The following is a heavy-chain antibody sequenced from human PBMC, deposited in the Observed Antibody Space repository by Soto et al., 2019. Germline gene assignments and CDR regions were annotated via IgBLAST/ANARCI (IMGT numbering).Heavy chain of an antibody. J-gene: IGHJ4*02. CDR2: ISGSGGST. Sequence: GESLKISCAASGFTFSSYAMSWVRQAPGKGLEWVSAISGSGGSTYYADSVKGRFTISRDNSKNTLYLQMNSLRAEDTAVYYCANYCSGGSCPKFDYWGQGTLVTVSS. CDR1: GFTFSSYA. D-gene: IGHD2-15*01. V-gene: IGHV3-23*01. CDR3: ANYCSGGSCPKFDY.